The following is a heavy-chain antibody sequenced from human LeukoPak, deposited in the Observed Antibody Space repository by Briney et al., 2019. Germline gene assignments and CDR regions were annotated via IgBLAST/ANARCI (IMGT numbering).Heavy chain of an antibody. CDR2: ISAYNGST. V-gene: IGHV1-18*01. J-gene: IGHJ4*02. Sequence: ASVKVSCKASGYTFTSYGISWVRQAPGQGLEWMGWISAYNGSTNYAQKPQGRVTMTTDTSTSTAYMELRSLRSDDTAVYYCARDLDEEYSSGWSDYWGQGTLVTVSS. CDR1: GYTFTSYG. D-gene: IGHD6-19*01. CDR3: ARDLDEEYSSGWSDY.